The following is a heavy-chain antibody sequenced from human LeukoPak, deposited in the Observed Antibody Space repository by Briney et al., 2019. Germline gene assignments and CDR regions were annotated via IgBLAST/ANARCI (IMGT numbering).Heavy chain of an antibody. J-gene: IGHJ3*02. V-gene: IGHV7-4-1*02. CDR3: ARESISSEDAFDI. CDR2: INTNTGNP. CDR1: GHTFTTYA. Sequence: ASVKVSCKASGHTFTTYAINWVRQAPGQGLEWMGWINTNTGNPTYAQGFTGRYVFALDTSVSTTYLQIKSLKAEDTAIYYCARESISSEDAFDIWGQGTMVTVSA. D-gene: IGHD6-6*01.